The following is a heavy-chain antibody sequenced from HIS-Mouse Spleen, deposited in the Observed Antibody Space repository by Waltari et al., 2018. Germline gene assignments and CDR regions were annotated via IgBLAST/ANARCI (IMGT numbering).Heavy chain of an antibody. Sequence: EVQLVESGGGLVKPGGSLRLSCAASGFTFSSYSMNSGRQAPGKGLEWVSSISSSSSYIYYADSVKGRFTISRDNAKNSLYLQMNSLRAEDTAVYYCARSPFTIFGVVDYWGQGTLVTVSS. J-gene: IGHJ4*02. CDR2: ISSSSSYI. CDR3: ARSPFTIFGVVDY. D-gene: IGHD3-3*01. CDR1: GFTFSSYS. V-gene: IGHV3-21*01.